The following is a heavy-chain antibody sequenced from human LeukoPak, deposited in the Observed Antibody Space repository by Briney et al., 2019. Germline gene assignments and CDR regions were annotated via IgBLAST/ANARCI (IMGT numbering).Heavy chain of an antibody. J-gene: IGHJ4*02. CDR3: ARGRITRDYFDY. V-gene: IGHV4-39*01. CDR2: IYYSGST. CDR1: GGSISSSSYY. Sequence: SETLSLTCTVSGGSISSSSYYWGWIRQPPGKGLEWIGSIYYSGSTYYNPSLKSRVTISVDTSKNQFSLELSSVTAADTAVYYCARGRITRDYFDYWGQGTLVTVSS. D-gene: IGHD3-10*01.